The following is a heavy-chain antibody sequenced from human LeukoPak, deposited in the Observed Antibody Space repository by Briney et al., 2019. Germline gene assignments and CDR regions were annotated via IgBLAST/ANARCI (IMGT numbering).Heavy chain of an antibody. J-gene: IGHJ5*02. CDR2: IYYSGST. D-gene: IGHD3-3*01. CDR1: GGSISSGSYY. Sequence: PSQTLSLTCTVSGGSISSGSYYWSWIRQPPGKGLEWIGYIYYSGSTNYNPSLKSRVTISVDTSKNQFSLKLSSVTAADTAVYYCARGHTIFGVVIEVANWFDPWGQGTLVTVSS. CDR3: ARGHTIFGVVIEVANWFDP. V-gene: IGHV4-61*01.